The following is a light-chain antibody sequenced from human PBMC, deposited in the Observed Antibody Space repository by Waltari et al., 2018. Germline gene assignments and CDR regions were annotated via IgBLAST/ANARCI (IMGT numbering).Light chain of an antibody. CDR1: QNIGSH. CDR3: QHYHNWPST. V-gene: IGKV3-15*01. CDR2: DAS. Sequence: IVMTQSPAPLPVSPGGRVTLSCRASQNIGSHLAWYQQKPGQAPRLLIFDASTRATGIPARFGVSGSGTEFTLTISSLQSEDSAIYYCQHYHNWPSTFGQGTRLEIK. J-gene: IGKJ5*01.